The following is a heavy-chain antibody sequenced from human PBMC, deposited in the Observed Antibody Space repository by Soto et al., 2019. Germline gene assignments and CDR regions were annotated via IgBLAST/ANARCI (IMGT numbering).Heavy chain of an antibody. CDR2: INSDGSST. CDR1: GFTFSSYW. V-gene: IGHV3-74*01. Sequence: PGGSLRLSCAASGFTFSSYWMHWVRQAPGKGLVWVSRINSDGSSTSYADSVKGRFTISRDNAKNTLYLQMNSLRAEDTAVYYCAREIAVAGDDAFDIWGQGTMVTVSS. J-gene: IGHJ3*02. CDR3: AREIAVAGDDAFDI. D-gene: IGHD6-19*01.